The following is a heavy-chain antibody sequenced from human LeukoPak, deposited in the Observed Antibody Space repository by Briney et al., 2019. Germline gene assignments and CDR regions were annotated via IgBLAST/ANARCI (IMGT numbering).Heavy chain of an antibody. CDR2: IYYSGTP. CDR1: GGSMSNVY. Sequence: SETLSLTCTVSGGSMSNVYWSWIRQPPGKGLEWLASIYYSGTPTYNPSLKRRATISVDSSKNQFSLKVRSVTAADTAMYYCAREYDWLFDYWGQGALVTVSS. V-gene: IGHV4-59*01. CDR3: AREYDWLFDY. D-gene: IGHD3-9*01. J-gene: IGHJ4*02.